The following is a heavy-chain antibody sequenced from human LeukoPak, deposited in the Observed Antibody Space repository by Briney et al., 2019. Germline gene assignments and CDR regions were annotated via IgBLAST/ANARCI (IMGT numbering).Heavy chain of an antibody. CDR2: INHSGST. CDR1: GFTLSNYW. D-gene: IGHD2-15*01. CDR3: ARGLLLGYCSGGSCYGLRSFGRGAFDI. J-gene: IGHJ3*02. Sequence: GSLRLSCEVSGFTLSNYWMMWVRQPPGKGLEWIGEINHSGSTNYNPSLKSRVTISVDTSKNQFSLKLSSVTAADTAVYYCARGLLLGYCSGGSCYGLRSFGRGAFDIWGQGTMVTVSS. V-gene: IGHV4-34*01.